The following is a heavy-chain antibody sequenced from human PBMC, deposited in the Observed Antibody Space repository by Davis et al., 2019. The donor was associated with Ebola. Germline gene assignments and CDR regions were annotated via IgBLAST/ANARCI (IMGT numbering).Heavy chain of an antibody. V-gene: IGHV1-2*02. CDR1: GFTFSSYG. CDR2: INPNSGGT. Sequence: PGGSLSLSCAASGFTFSSYGMHWVRQAPGQGLEWMGWINPNSGGTNYAQKFQGRVTMTRDTSISTAYMELSRLRSDDTAVYYCARSYVWGSYRNNWFDPWGQGTLVTVSS. CDR3: ARSYVWGSYRNNWFDP. J-gene: IGHJ5*02. D-gene: IGHD3-16*02.